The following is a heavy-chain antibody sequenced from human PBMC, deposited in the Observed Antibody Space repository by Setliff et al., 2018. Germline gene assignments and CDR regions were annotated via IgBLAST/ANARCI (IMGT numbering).Heavy chain of an antibody. CDR2: IYYNGDT. D-gene: IGHD1-26*01. CDR1: GGSISGYY. CDR3: ARDNTMVGATDY. Sequence: SETLSLTCSVSGGSISGYYWNWLRQTPGKGLEWVGHIYYNGDTKYNPSLKSRVTISVDTSKNQFSLRLRSVTAADTAVYFCARDNTMVGATDYWGLGTLVTVSS. J-gene: IGHJ4*02. V-gene: IGHV4-59*12.